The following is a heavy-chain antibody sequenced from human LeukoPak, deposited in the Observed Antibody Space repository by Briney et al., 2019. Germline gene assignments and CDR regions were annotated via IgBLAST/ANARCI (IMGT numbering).Heavy chain of an antibody. J-gene: IGHJ4*02. D-gene: IGHD3-22*01. CDR3: ARSPYSSGYSFDY. V-gene: IGHV1-69*01. CDR1: GGTFSSYA. CDR2: IIPIFGTA. Sequence: ASVRVSCKASGGTFSSYAISWVRQAPGQGLEWMGGIIPIFGTANYAQKFQGRVTITADESTSTAYMELSSLRSEDTAVYYCARSPYSSGYSFDYWGQGTLVTVSS.